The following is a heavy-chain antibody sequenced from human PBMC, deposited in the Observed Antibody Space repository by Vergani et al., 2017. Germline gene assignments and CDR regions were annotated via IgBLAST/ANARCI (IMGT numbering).Heavy chain of an antibody. Sequence: QVQLVESGGGVVQRGGSLRLPCATSGFTLSNYYMQWIRQGPGKGLEFVAFIQFDGSNQYYADSVKGRFTLSRDFSKNTLYLQMNSLRTDDTATYYCAKHFRGWGIDYWGQGTQVIVSS. J-gene: IGHJ4*02. D-gene: IGHD3-16*01. V-gene: IGHV3-30*02. CDR2: IQFDGSNQ. CDR1: GFTLSNYY. CDR3: AKHFRGWGIDY.